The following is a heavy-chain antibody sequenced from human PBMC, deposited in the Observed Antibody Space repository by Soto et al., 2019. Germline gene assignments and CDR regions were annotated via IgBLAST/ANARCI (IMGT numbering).Heavy chain of an antibody. CDR3: AKNLAGVAYYGMDV. J-gene: IGHJ6*02. V-gene: IGHV3-23*01. Sequence: QSGGSLRLSCAASGFTFSTYGMSWGRQAPGKGLEWVSSISGSGSSTFYADSVKGRFTISRDNSKDTLFLQMNSLRAEDTALYYCAKNLAGVAYYGMDVWGQGTTVTVSS. D-gene: IGHD6-19*01. CDR1: GFTFSTYG. CDR2: ISGSGSST.